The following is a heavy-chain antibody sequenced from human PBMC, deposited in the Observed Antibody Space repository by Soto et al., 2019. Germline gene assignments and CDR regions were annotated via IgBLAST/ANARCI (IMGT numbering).Heavy chain of an antibody. J-gene: IGHJ3*02. V-gene: IGHV1-8*01. Sequence: QVQLVQSGAEVKKPGASVKVSCKASGYTFTSCDINWVRQATGQGLEWMGWMNPNSGNTGYAQKFQGRVTMTRNTSISTAYMELSSLRSEDTAVYYCAIDPYYDFWSGYYTDAFDIWGQGTMVTVSS. D-gene: IGHD3-3*01. CDR2: MNPNSGNT. CDR1: GYTFTSCD. CDR3: AIDPYYDFWSGYYTDAFDI.